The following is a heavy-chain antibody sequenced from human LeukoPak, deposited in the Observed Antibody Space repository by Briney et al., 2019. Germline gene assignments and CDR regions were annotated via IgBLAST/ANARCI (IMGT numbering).Heavy chain of an antibody. J-gene: IGHJ4*02. Sequence: SETLSLTCTVSGDSVSSGGYYWSWIRQPPGKGLGWIGYIYYSGSINYNPSLKSRVTISVDTSKNQLSLKLSSVTAADTAVYYCANSLWWLRNWGQGTLVTVSS. CDR2: IYYSGSI. D-gene: IGHD4/OR15-4a*01. V-gene: IGHV4-61*08. CDR1: GDSVSSGGYY. CDR3: ANSLWWLRN.